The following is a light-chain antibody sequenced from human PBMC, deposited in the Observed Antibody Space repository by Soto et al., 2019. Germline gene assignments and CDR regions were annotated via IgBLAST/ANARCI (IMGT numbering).Light chain of an antibody. CDR3: LQDHNYPRT. CDR2: GAS. V-gene: IGKV1-6*01. J-gene: IGKJ1*01. Sequence: AIQMTQSPSSLSASVGDRVTITCRASEDIRKELSWYQQKPGKAPNVLIYGASSSQSGVPSRFSGSGSGTDFTLTIGSLQPEDFATYYCLQDHNYPRTFGQGTKVEVK. CDR1: EDIRKE.